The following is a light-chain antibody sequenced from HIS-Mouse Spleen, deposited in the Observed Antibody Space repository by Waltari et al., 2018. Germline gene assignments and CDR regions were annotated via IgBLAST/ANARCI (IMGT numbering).Light chain of an antibody. V-gene: IGLV6-57*02. CDR1: SGSIASNY. Sequence: NFMLTQLHSVSESPGKTVTISCTGSSGSIASNYVQWYQQRPGSAPTTVIHEDNQRPSGVPDRFSGSIDSSSNSASLTISGLKTEDEADYYCQSYDSSNVVFGGGTKLTVL. CDR3: QSYDSSNVV. CDR2: EDN. J-gene: IGLJ2*01.